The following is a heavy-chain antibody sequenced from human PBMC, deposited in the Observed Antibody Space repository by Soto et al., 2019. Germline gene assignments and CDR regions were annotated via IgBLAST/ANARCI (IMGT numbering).Heavy chain of an antibody. CDR1: GYTFNAYY. V-gene: IGHV1-2*02. CDR3: ARDPRHLYTFDY. D-gene: IGHD3-16*01. J-gene: IGHJ4*02. Sequence: ASVKVSCKASGYTFNAYYIHWVRQAPGQGLEWAGRINPNSGDTTYTQKFEGRVTMTRDTSIRTAYLELTGLRSDDTAIYYCARDPRHLYTFDYWGQGTLVAVSS. CDR2: INPNSGDT.